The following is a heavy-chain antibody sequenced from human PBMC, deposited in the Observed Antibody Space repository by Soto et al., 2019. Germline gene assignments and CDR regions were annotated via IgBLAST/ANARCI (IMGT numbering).Heavy chain of an antibody. D-gene: IGHD6-6*01. CDR1: GYTFTSYA. CDR2: INAGNGNT. V-gene: IGHV1-3*01. J-gene: IGHJ6*02. CDR3: AREPSIAARSSYYYYGMDV. Sequence: ASVKVSCKASGYTFTSYAMLWVLQAPGPRLKWMGWINAGNGNTKYSQKFQGRVTITRDTSASTAYMELSSLRSEDTAVYYCAREPSIAARSSYYYYGMDVWGQGTTVTVSS.